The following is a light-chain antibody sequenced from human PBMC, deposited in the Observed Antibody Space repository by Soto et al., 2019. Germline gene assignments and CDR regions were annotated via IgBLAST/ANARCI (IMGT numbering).Light chain of an antibody. V-gene: IGKV1-6*01. CDR2: AAS. CDR3: LQDYTYPLT. CDR1: QGIKND. Sequence: AIQETKSRSSLFASLGERVRITCGASQGIKNDLGWYQQKPGKAPKLLIYAASSLQSGVPSRFSGSGSGTDFTLTISSLQPDDFATYYCLQDYTYPLTFGQGTKVDIK. J-gene: IGKJ1*01.